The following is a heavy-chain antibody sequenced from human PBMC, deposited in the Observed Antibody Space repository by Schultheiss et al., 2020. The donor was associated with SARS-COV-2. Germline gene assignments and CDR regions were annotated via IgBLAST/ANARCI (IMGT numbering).Heavy chain of an antibody. CDR3: ASSLGSISEFDL. Sequence: GSLRLSCTVSGDSIKNYFWSWIRQSPGKGLEWIGFVYYSGRTNYTPSLRSRVSISADTSKNQISLRLTSVNAADTAVYYCASSLGSISEFDLWGQGTLVTVSS. V-gene: IGHV4-59*13. CDR1: GDSIKNYF. J-gene: IGHJ4*02. D-gene: IGHD2-2*01. CDR2: VYYSGRT.